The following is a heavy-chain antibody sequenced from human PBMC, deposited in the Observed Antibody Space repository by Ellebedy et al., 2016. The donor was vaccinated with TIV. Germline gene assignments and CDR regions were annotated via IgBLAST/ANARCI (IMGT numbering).Heavy chain of an antibody. Sequence: MPSETLSLTCTVSGGSISSGDYYWSWIRQPPGKGLEWIGYIYYSGSTYYNPSLKSRVTKSVDTSKNQFSLKLSSVTAADTAVYYCARDPYCSGGSCWPVWGQGTLVTVSS. CDR2: IYYSGST. V-gene: IGHV4-30-4*01. CDR1: GGSISSGDYY. CDR3: ARDPYCSGGSCWPV. J-gene: IGHJ4*02. D-gene: IGHD2-15*01.